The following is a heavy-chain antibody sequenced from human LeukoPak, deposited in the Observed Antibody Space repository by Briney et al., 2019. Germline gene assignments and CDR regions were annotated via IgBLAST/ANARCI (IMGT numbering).Heavy chain of an antibody. D-gene: IGHD1-1*01. CDR2: ISAYNGNT. V-gene: IGHV1-18*01. CDR1: GYTFTSYG. Sequence: ASVKASCKASGYTFTSYGISWVRQAPGQGLEWMGRISAYNGNTNYAQKLQGRVTMTTETSTSTAYMELRSLRSDDTAVYYCARDQGVGTPGGYYGMDVWGQGTTVTVSS. J-gene: IGHJ6*02. CDR3: ARDQGVGTPGGYYGMDV.